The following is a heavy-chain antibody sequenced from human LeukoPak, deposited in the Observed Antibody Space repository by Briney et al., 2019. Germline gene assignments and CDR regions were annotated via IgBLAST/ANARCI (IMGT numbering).Heavy chain of an antibody. CDR2: ISSSSSYI. CDR3: ARDGGEIGYDYVWGSYRPYYFDY. D-gene: IGHD3-16*02. Sequence: SGGSLRLSCAASGFTFSSYSMNWVRQAPGKGLEWVSSISSSSSYIYYADSVKGRFTISRDNAKNSLYLQMNSLRAEDTAVYYCARDGGEIGYDYVWGSYRPYYFDYWGQGTLVTVSS. V-gene: IGHV3-21*01. CDR1: GFTFSSYS. J-gene: IGHJ4*02.